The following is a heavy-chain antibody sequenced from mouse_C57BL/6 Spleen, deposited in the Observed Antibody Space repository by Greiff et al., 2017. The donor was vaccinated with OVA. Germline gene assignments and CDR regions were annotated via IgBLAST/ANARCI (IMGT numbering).Heavy chain of an antibody. V-gene: IGHV5-9-1*02. CDR1: GFTFSSYA. CDR2: ISSGGDYI. D-gene: IGHD2-3*01. J-gene: IGHJ1*03. CDR3: TRVPDGYSWYFDV. Sequence: EVKVVESGEGLVKPGGSLKLSCAASGFTFSSYAMSWVRQTPEKRLEWVAYISSGGDYIYYADTVKGRFTISRDNARNTLYLQMSSLKSEDTAMYYCTRVPDGYSWYFDVWGTGTTVTVSS.